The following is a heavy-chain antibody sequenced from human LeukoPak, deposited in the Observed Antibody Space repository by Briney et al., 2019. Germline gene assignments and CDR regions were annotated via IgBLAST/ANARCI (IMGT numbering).Heavy chain of an antibody. CDR1: GFTFSSYS. D-gene: IGHD3-16*02. Sequence: GVLRLSCAASGFTFSSYSMNWVRQAPGKGLEWVSYISSSSSTIYYADSVKGRFTISRDNAKNSLYLQMNSLRDEDTAVYYCARAYYDYVWGSYRGYYFDYWGQGTLVTVSS. CDR2: ISSSSSTI. CDR3: ARAYYDYVWGSYRGYYFDY. V-gene: IGHV3-48*02. J-gene: IGHJ4*02.